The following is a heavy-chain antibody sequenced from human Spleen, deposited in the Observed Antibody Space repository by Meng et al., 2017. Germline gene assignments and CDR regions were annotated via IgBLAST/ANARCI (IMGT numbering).Heavy chain of an antibody. Sequence: GESLKISCAASGFTLSTHWMSWVRQAPGKGLEWVSYISSSGGTTDYADSVKGRLTISRDNAKNLLYLQVNSLRAEDTAVYYCARERGYRLDYWGQGTLVTVSS. CDR2: ISSSGGTT. CDR1: GFTLSTHW. V-gene: IGHV3-48*03. D-gene: IGHD5-12*01. J-gene: IGHJ4*02. CDR3: ARERGYRLDY.